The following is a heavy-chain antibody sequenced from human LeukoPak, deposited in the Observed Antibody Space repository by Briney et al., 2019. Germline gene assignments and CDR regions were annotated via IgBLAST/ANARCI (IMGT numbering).Heavy chain of an antibody. CDR3: ARDNVDTAMAKSKYCYYYYMDV. J-gene: IGHJ6*03. CDR1: GGSISSYY. V-gene: IGHV4-59*01. D-gene: IGHD5-18*01. CDR2: IYYSGST. Sequence: KPSETLSLTCTVSGGSISSYYWSWIRQPPGKGLEWIGYIYYSGSTNYNPSLKSRVTISVDTSKNQFSLKLSSVTAADTAVYYCARDNVDTAMAKSKYCYYYYMDVWGKGTTVTVSS.